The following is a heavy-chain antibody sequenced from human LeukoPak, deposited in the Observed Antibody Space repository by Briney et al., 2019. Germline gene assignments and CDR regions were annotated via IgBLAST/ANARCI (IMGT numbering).Heavy chain of an antibody. CDR2: ISDDGTSK. CDR1: GFTFSNHA. CDR3: ARVDDLDAFDI. V-gene: IGHV3-30*04. Sequence: GGSLRLSCVTSGFTFSNHAMHWVRQGPGKGLEWVAVISDDGTSKLYADSVKGRFTIFRDNSKNTLFLQINSLRPEDTAMYYCARVDDLDAFDIWGQGTLVTVSS. J-gene: IGHJ3*02. D-gene: IGHD2-2*03.